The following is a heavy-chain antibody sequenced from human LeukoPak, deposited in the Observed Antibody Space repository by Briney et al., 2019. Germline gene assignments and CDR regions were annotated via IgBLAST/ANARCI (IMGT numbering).Heavy chain of an antibody. CDR3: ARDCSSTSCYWVFDY. CDR2: IKQDGSEK. CDR1: GFTFSNYW. J-gene: IGHJ4*02. D-gene: IGHD2-2*01. V-gene: IGHV3-7*01. Sequence: PGGSLRLSCAASGFTFSNYWMSWVRQAPGKGLEWVANIKQDGSEKYYLDSVKGRFTISRHNAKNSLYLQMNSLRAEDTAVYYCARDCSSTSCYWVFDYWGQGTLVTVSS.